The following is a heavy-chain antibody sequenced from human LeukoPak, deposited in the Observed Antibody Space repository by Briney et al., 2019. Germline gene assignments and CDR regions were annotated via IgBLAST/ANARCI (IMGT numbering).Heavy chain of an antibody. V-gene: IGHV3-21*01. D-gene: IGHD3-3*01. CDR2: ISSSSSYI. J-gene: IGHJ6*03. CDR3: ARVRSDSHYDFWSGYYYMDV. CDR1: GFTFSSYS. Sequence: GGSLRPSCAASGFTFSSYSMNWVRQAPGKGLEWVSSISSSSSYIYYADSVKGRFTISRDNAKNSLYLQMNSLRAEDTAVYYCARVRSDSHYDFWSGYYYMDVWGKGTTVTVSS.